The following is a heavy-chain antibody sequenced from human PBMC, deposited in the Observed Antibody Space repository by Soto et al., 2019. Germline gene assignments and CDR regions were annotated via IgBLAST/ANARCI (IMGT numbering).Heavy chain of an antibody. J-gene: IGHJ6*03. CDR1: GFTFSSYA. CDR3: ASPYVTAATPYYYYYYMDV. V-gene: IGHV3-23*01. Sequence: GGSLRLSCAASGFTFSSYAMSWVRQAPGKGLEWVSAISGSGGSTYYADSVKGRFTISRDNSKNTLYLQMNSLRAEDTAVYYCASPYVTAATPYYYYYYMDVWGKGTTVTVSS. CDR2: ISGSGGST. D-gene: IGHD2-21*02.